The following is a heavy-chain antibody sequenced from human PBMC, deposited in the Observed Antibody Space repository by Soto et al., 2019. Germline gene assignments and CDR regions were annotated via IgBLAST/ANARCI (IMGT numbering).Heavy chain of an antibody. CDR3: ARHVDANGWQAFDY. V-gene: IGHV4-39*01. CDR1: GGSISSSTSY. CDR2: IYQSGST. D-gene: IGHD6-19*01. J-gene: IGHJ4*02. Sequence: SETLSLTCTVSGGSISSSTSYWGWIRQPPGKGLEWIGSIYQSGSTHYNPSLESRLTISVATSKNQFSLKLSSVTAADTAVYFCARHVDANGWQAFDYWGQGVLVTVSS.